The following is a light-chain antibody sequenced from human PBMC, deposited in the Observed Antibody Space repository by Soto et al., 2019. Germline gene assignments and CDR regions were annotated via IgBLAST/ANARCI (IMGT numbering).Light chain of an antibody. CDR1: ISDVGGYDF. CDR3: SSYSSSSTPVV. Sequence: QSALTQPASVSGSPGPSITISCTGTISDVGGYDFVSWFQQHPGKVPKVMLYEVRNRPSGVSTRFSGSKSGNTASLTISGLQAEDEADYYCSSYSSSSTPVVFGGGTKLTVL. V-gene: IGLV2-14*01. CDR2: EVR. J-gene: IGLJ2*01.